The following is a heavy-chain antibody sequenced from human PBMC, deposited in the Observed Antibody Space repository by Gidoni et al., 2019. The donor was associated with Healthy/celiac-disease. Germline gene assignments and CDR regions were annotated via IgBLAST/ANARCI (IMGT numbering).Heavy chain of an antibody. Sequence: EVQLVESGGGLVKPGGSLRLSCAASGFTFSSYSMNWVRQAPGKGLEWVSSISSSSSYIYYADSVKGRFTISRDNAKNSLYLQMNSLRAEDTAVYYCARVITIFGVVINYGMDVWGQGTTVTVSS. CDR2: ISSSSSYI. CDR3: ARVITIFGVVINYGMDV. D-gene: IGHD3-3*01. V-gene: IGHV3-21*01. CDR1: GFTFSSYS. J-gene: IGHJ6*02.